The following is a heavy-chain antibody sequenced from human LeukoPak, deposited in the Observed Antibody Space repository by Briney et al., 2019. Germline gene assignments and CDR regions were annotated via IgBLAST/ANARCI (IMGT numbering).Heavy chain of an antibody. J-gene: IGHJ4*02. V-gene: IGHV4-34*01. CDR3: ARTNNVFYYFDY. CDR1: GGSFSGYY. CDR2: INHSGST. D-gene: IGHD1/OR15-1a*01. Sequence: PSETLSLTCTVSGGSFSGYYWSWIRQPPGKGLEWIGEINHSGSTNYNPSLKSRVTTSVDTSKNQFSLNLSSVTAADTAVYYCARTNNVFYYFDYWGQGTLLTVSS.